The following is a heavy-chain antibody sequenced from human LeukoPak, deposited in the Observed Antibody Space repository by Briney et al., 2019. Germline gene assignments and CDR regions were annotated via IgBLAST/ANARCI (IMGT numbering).Heavy chain of an antibody. J-gene: IGHJ4*02. Sequence: SETLSLTCTVFGGSIRSYYWSWIRQPPGKGLEWIGYIYYSGSTNYNPSLTSRVTISVDTSNNQFSLKLSSVTAADTAVYYCAKNSSWGYFDYWGRATLVTVSS. CDR1: GGSIRSYY. D-gene: IGHD7-27*01. V-gene: IGHV4-59*01. CDR3: AKNSSWGYFDY. CDR2: IYYSGST.